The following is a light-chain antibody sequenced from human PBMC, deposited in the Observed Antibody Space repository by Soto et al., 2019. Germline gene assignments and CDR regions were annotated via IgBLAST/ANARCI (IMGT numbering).Light chain of an antibody. V-gene: IGKV1-39*01. CDR2: AAS. CDR1: QSITSY. J-gene: IGKJ1*01. CDR3: QQSYSTTWT. Sequence: DIQMTQSPSSLSASVGDRVTITCRASQSITSYLNWYQKKVGKAPKLLIYAASNLQNGVPSRFSGSGSGTDFTLTISSLQPEDFATYYCQQSYSTTWTFGQGTTVEFK.